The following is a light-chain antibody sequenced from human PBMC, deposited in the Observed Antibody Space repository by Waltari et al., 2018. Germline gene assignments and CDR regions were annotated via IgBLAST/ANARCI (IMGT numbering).Light chain of an antibody. CDR3: QQRSNWPT. CDR2: DAS. V-gene: IGKV3-11*01. CDR1: QSVSSY. J-gene: IGKJ3*01. Sequence: EIVLTQSPATLSLSPGERATLSCRDSQSVSSYLAWYQQKPGQAPRLLIYDASNRSTGIPARFSGSGSGTDFTLTISGLEPEDFAVYYCQQRSNWPTFGPGTKVDIK.